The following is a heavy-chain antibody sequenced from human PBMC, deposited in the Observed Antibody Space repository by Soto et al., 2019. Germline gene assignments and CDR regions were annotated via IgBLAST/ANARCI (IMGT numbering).Heavy chain of an antibody. Sequence: QVQLVESGGGVVQPGRSLRLSCAASGFTFSSYGMHWVRQAPGKGLEWVAVISYDGSNKYYADSVKGRFTISRDNSKNTLYLQMNSLRAEDTAVYYCAKDLGGWAFDCWGQGTLVTVSS. D-gene: IGHD6-19*01. CDR1: GFTFSSYG. J-gene: IGHJ4*02. CDR3: AKDLGGWAFDC. CDR2: ISYDGSNK. V-gene: IGHV3-30*18.